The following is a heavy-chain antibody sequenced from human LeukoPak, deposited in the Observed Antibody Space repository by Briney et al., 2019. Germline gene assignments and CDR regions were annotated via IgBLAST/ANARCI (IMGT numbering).Heavy chain of an antibody. V-gene: IGHV1-69*13. D-gene: IGHD4-17*01. CDR3: ATYYGDYEVRTFAFDY. CDR2: IIPIFGTA. J-gene: IGHJ4*02. Sequence: SVKVSCKASGGTFSSYAISWVRQAPGQGLEWMGGIIPIFGTANYAQKFQGRVTITADESTSTAYMELSSLRSEDTAVYYCATYYGDYEVRTFAFDYWGQGTLVTVSS. CDR1: GGTFSSYA.